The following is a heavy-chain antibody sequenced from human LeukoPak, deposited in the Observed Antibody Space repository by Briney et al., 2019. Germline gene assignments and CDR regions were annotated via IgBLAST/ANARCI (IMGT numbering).Heavy chain of an antibody. Sequence: ASVKVSCKASGYTFTSYAMHWVRQAPGQRLEWMGWINAGNGNTKYSQKFQGRVTITRDTSASTAYMELSSLRSEDTALYYCAKDSNGSGWLQSGVAFDIWGQGTMVTVSS. V-gene: IGHV1-3*01. CDR1: GYTFTSYA. CDR2: INAGNGNT. CDR3: AKDSNGSGWLQSGVAFDI. J-gene: IGHJ3*02. D-gene: IGHD5-24*01.